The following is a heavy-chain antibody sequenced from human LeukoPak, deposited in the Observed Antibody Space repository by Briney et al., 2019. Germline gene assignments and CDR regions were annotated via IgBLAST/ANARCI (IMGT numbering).Heavy chain of an antibody. D-gene: IGHD3-10*01. CDR3: ARAMVRGVIRHYYYYMDV. CDR1: GGTLSSYA. J-gene: IGHJ6*03. V-gene: IGHV1-69*05. Sequence: SVKVSCKASGGTLSSYAISWVRQAPGQGLEWMGGIIPIFGTANYAQKFQGRVTITTDESTSTAYMELSSLRSEDTAVYYCARAMVRGVIRHYYYYMDVWGKGTTVTVSS. CDR2: IIPIFGTA.